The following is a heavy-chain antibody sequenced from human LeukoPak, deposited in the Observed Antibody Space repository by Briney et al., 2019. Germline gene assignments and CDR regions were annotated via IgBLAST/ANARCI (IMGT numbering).Heavy chain of an antibody. CDR1: GFTFDDHV. CDR2: ITVDGRTT. V-gene: IGHV3-43*02. J-gene: IGHJ4*02. CDR3: AKAVWWLLPDY. Sequence: GGSLRLSCAASGFTFDDHVMHWVRQAPGKGLEWVSLITVDGRTTYYADSVKGRFTISRDNRKNSLYLQMNSLRPEDTALYYCAKAVWWLLPDYWGQGGLVTVSS. D-gene: IGHD2-15*01.